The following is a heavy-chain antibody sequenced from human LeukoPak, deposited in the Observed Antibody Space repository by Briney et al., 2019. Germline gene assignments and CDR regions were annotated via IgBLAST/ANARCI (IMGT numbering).Heavy chain of an antibody. CDR1: GFTFSSYA. J-gene: IGHJ4*02. CDR3: ARPHYYGSGSYYY. CDR2: ISGSGGST. D-gene: IGHD3-10*01. V-gene: IGHV3-23*01. Sequence: GGSLRLSCAASGFTFSSYAMSWVRQAPGKGLEWVSAISGSGGSTYYADSVKGRFTISRDNSKNTLYLQMNSLRAEDTAVYYCARPHYYGSGSYYYWGQGTLVTVSS.